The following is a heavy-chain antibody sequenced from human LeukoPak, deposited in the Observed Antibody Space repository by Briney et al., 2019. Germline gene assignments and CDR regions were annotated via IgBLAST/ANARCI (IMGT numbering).Heavy chain of an antibody. V-gene: IGHV1-18*01. CDR2: ISVYNGKT. CDR1: GYDFSSYG. Sequence: ASVNVSCKASGYDFSSYGISWVRQAPGPGLQWMGWISVYNGKTKYGPLQGRVTMTTDTSTDTAYMELRGLSSDDTAMYYCARHMTTVVTSLDNWGQGTLVIVSS. D-gene: IGHD4-23*01. J-gene: IGHJ4*02. CDR3: ARHMTTVVTSLDN.